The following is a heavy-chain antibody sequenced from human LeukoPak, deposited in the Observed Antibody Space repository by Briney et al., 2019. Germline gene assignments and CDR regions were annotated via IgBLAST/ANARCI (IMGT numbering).Heavy chain of an antibody. V-gene: IGHV6-1*01. D-gene: IGHD4-17*01. CDR1: GDSVSSKSAT. CDR3: ARHTTVTTLPYFDY. CDR2: IYYRSKWYN. Sequence: SQTLSLTCAISGDSVSSKSATWNWIRQSPSRGLEWLGRIYYRSKWYNDYAVSVKSRITINPDTSKNQFSLQLNSVTPEDTAVYYCARHTTVTTLPYFDYWGQGTLVTVSS. J-gene: IGHJ4*02.